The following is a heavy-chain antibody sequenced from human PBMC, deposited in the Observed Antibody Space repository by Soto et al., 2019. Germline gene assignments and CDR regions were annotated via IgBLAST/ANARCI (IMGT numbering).Heavy chain of an antibody. CDR2: IIPIFGNT. Sequence: ASVKVSCKASGGTFSSYAISWVRQAPGQGLEWMGGIIPIFGNTNYAQKFQERVTITRDMSTSTAYMELSSLRSEDTAVYYCAADYYDTNGYYYDYWGQGTLVTVSS. CDR1: GGTFSSYA. D-gene: IGHD3-22*01. CDR3: AADYYDTNGYYYDY. V-gene: IGHV1-69*05. J-gene: IGHJ4*02.